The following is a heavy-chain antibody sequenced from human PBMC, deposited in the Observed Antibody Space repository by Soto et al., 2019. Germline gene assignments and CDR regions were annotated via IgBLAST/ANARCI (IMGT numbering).Heavy chain of an antibody. CDR3: AGTYDSSGYYPNRFDY. D-gene: IGHD3-22*01. Sequence: PSETLSLTCSVSGGSISSSSYYWGWIRQHPGKGLEWIGSIYYSGSTYYNPSLKSRVTISVDTSKNQFSLKLSSVTAADTAVYYCAGTYDSSGYYPNRFDYWGQGTLVTVSS. CDR2: IYYSGST. V-gene: IGHV4-39*01. J-gene: IGHJ4*02. CDR1: GGSISSSSYY.